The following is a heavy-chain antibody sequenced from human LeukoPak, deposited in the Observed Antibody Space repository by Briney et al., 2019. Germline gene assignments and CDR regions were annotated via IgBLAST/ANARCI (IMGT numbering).Heavy chain of an antibody. J-gene: IGHJ4*02. CDR3: AREGPGALAY. CDR2: INPNSGAA. D-gene: IGHD4-17*01. V-gene: IGHV1-2*06. Sequence: ASVKVSCKASGYTFIGYYMHWVRQAPGQGLEWMARINPNSGAANYAQKVQGRVTLARDTSNTTAYMELNILTSDDTAVYYCAREGPGALAYWGQGTLVTVSS. CDR1: GYTFIGYY.